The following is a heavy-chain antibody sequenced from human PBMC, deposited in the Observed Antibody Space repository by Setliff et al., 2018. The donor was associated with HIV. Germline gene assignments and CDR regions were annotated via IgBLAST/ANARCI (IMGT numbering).Heavy chain of an antibody. Sequence: GGSLRLSCAASGFTFSNYWMDWVRQAPGQGLEWVATIKQDGSEISYMDSVKGRFTISRDNARTSLFLEMRSLRDEDTAVYLCANLWELGAWGQGTLVTVSS. J-gene: IGHJ5*02. V-gene: IGHV3-7*03. CDR1: GFTFSNYW. CDR3: ANLWELGA. D-gene: IGHD3-16*01. CDR2: IKQDGSEI.